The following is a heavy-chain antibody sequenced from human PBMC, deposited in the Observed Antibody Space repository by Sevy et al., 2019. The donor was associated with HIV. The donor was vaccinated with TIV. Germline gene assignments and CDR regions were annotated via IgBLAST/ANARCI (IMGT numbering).Heavy chain of an antibody. J-gene: IGHJ4*02. CDR3: ARGGYYYDNAAYYALDS. Sequence: GGSLRLSCAATGFTFSNYAMHWVRQAPGKGLEWVAIIWSDGAYQYHGDSVKGRFTISRDNSKNTVNLQMNNVRIEDTAVYYCARGGYYYDNAAYYALDSWGQGTLVTVSS. CDR1: GFTFSNYA. CDR2: IWSDGAYQ. D-gene: IGHD3-22*01. V-gene: IGHV3-33*01.